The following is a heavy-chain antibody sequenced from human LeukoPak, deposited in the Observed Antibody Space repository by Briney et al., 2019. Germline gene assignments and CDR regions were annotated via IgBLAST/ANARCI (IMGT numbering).Heavy chain of an antibody. CDR1: GFTFSSHL. V-gene: IGHV3-74*01. Sequence: GGSLRLSCAASGFTFSSHLMHWVRQAPGKGLVWVSRINSDGSSTSYADSVKGRFTISRDNAKNTLYLQMNSLRAEDTAVYYCASVRFGELWDDAFDIWRQGTMVTVSS. CDR3: ASVRFGELWDDAFDI. CDR2: INSDGSST. D-gene: IGHD3-10*01. J-gene: IGHJ3*02.